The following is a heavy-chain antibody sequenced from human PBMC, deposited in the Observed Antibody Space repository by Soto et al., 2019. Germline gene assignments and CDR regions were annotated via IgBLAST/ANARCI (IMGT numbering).Heavy chain of an antibody. CDR1: GFTFSSYA. V-gene: IGHV3-30-3*01. Sequence: GGSLRLSCAASGFTFSSYAMHWVRQAPGKGLEWVAVISYDGSNKYYADSVKGRFTISRDNSKNTLYLQMNSLRAEDTAVYYCARSITEQWLVFDYWGQGTLVTVSS. CDR3: ARSITEQWLVFDY. D-gene: IGHD6-19*01. CDR2: ISYDGSNK. J-gene: IGHJ4*02.